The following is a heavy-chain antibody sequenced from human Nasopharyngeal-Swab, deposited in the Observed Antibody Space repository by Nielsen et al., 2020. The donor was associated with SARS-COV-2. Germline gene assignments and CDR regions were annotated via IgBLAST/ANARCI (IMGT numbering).Heavy chain of an antibody. Sequence: GESLKISCAASGFTFSSYWMSWVRQAPGKGLEWVANIKQDGSEKYYVDSVKGRFTISSDNAKNSLYLQMNSLRAEDTAVYYCARVGGSSWYFDYWGQGTLVTVSS. J-gene: IGHJ4*02. D-gene: IGHD6-13*01. V-gene: IGHV3-7*04. CDR3: ARVGGSSWYFDY. CDR1: GFTFSSYW. CDR2: IKQDGSEK.